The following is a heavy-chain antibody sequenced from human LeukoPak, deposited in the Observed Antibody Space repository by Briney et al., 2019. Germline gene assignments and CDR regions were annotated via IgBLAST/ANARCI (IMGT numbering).Heavy chain of an antibody. D-gene: IGHD5-24*01. V-gene: IGHV3-53*01. CDR2: IYTDGST. J-gene: IGHJ4*02. CDR3: ARDPHGYNSYFDY. Sequence: GTSLRLSCAASGFIVSSNYMNWVRQTPGKGLEWVSVIYTDGSTYYADSVKGRFTISRDISRNTVHLQMNSLRAGDTAVYYCARDPHGYNSYFDYWGQGTLVTVSS. CDR1: GFIVSSNY.